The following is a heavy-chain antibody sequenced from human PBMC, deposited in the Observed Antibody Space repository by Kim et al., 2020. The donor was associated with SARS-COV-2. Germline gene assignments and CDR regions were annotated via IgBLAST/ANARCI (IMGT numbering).Heavy chain of an antibody. J-gene: IGHJ4*02. V-gene: IGHV3-64*04. CDR3: ARDEYTHYYDSSGYYPDY. D-gene: IGHD3-22*01. Sequence: KGRFTISRDNSKNTLYLQMNSLRAEDTAVYYCARDEYTHYYDSSGYYPDYWGQGTLVTVSS.